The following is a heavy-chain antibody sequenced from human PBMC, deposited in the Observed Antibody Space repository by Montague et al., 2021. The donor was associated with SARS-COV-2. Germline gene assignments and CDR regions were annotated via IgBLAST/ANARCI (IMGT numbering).Heavy chain of an antibody. CDR1: GGSITRSDYY. CDR2: VHSSGTT. CDR3: ARQVWRKDFDF. D-gene: IGHD1-14*01. Sequence: SETLSLPCSVSGGSITRSDYYWAWIRQAPGKGLDWIATVHSSGTTYSKTSLKSRAIISIDTSKNQFSLTLKSVTAAGTSVYFCARQVWRKDFDFWGQGKQVTVSA. V-gene: IGHV4-39*01. J-gene: IGHJ4*02.